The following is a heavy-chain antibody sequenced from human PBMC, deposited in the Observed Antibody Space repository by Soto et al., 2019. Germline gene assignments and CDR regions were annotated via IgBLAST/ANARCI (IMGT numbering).Heavy chain of an antibody. CDR3: ARDNQWAFDL. V-gene: IGHV3-48*01. J-gene: IGHJ4*02. Sequence: GRCLRRPCAASGFSFSDYPMNWVRQAPGKGLECLSNIRTTRDDTYSAGSLQGRFTISREIPRNSFYLQMSSLRAEDTAVYCCARDNQWAFDLWGQGVLVTVSS. D-gene: IGHD1-26*01. CDR2: IRTTRDDT. CDR1: GFSFSDYP.